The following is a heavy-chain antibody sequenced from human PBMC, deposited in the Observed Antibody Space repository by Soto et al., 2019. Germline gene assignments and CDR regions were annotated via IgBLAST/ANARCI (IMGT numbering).Heavy chain of an antibody. J-gene: IGHJ5*02. Sequence: KPSETLSLTCAVYGGSFSGYYWSWIRQPPGKGLEWIGEINHSGSTNYNPSLKSRVTISVDTSKNQFSLKLSSVTAADTAVYYCARTVLRFLEWSLTRVGWFDPWGQGTLVTVSS. CDR3: ARTVLRFLEWSLTRVGWFDP. CDR1: GGSFSGYY. V-gene: IGHV4-34*01. CDR2: INHSGST. D-gene: IGHD3-3*01.